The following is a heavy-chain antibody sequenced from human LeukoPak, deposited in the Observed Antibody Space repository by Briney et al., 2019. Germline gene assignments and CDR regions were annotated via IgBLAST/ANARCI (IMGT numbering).Heavy chain of an antibody. Sequence: SETLSLTCAVYGGSFSGYYWSWIRQPPGKGLEWIGYIYYSGSTNYNPSLKSRVTISVDTSKNQFSLKLSSVTAADTAVYYCATTFGGGAFDIWGQGTMVTVSS. J-gene: IGHJ3*02. CDR3: ATTFGGGAFDI. D-gene: IGHD3-10*01. CDR1: GGSFSGYY. CDR2: IYYSGST. V-gene: IGHV4-59*01.